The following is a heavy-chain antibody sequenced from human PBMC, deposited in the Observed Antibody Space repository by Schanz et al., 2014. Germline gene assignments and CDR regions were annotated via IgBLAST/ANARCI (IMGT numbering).Heavy chain of an antibody. J-gene: IGHJ5*02. Sequence: QVPLVQSGAEVTNPGASVKVSCTASGSTFINSDINWVRQAAGQGLEWMGWMNPKSGNTGYAQKFQGRVTMSRTHSISTAYMQLIRLRPDDTAIYYCVRAVGPAALHGYWFDPWGQGTLVTVAS. CDR1: GSTFINSD. V-gene: IGHV1-8*02. CDR3: VRAVGPAALHGYWFDP. CDR2: MNPKSGNT. D-gene: IGHD2-2*01.